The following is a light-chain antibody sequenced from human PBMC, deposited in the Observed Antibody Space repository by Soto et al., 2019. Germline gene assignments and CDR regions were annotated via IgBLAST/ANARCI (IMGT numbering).Light chain of an antibody. CDR3: AAWDDSLSAHYV. V-gene: IGLV1-47*01. J-gene: IGLJ1*01. CDR2: RNN. Sequence: QSVLTQPPSASGTPGQRVTISCSGSSSNIGSNYVYWYQQLPGTAPKLLIYRNNQRPSGVPDGFSGSKSGTSAPLAISGLGSGDEADYYCAAWDDSLSAHYVFGTGTKLPVL. CDR1: SSNIGSNY.